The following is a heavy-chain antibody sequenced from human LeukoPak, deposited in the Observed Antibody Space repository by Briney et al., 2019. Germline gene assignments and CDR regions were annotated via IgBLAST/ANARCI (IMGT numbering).Heavy chain of an antibody. D-gene: IGHD2-2*01. CDR3: AKVAVYQLPTNAFDI. Sequence: GGSLRLSCAASGFTFSSYAMSWVRQSPGKGLEWVSTISGNGGSTYYADSVKGRSTISRDNSKNTLYLQMNSLRAEDTAVYYCAKVAVYQLPTNAFDIWGQGTMVTVSS. CDR1: GFTFSSYA. V-gene: IGHV3-23*01. CDR2: ISGNGGST. J-gene: IGHJ3*02.